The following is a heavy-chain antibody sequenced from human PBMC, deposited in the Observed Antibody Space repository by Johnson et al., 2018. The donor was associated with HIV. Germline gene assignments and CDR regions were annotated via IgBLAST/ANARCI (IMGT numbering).Heavy chain of an antibody. Sequence: VQLVESGGGVVQPGRSLRLSCAASGFTVSRHYMTWVRQAPGKGLEWVSVIYSGGRTHYADSVKGRFTISRDNSKNTLDLQMNNLRAEDTAVYYCVKDRGGRFSGSYLSLRVGAFDIWGQGTLVTVSS. D-gene: IGHD1-26*01. CDR2: IYSGGRT. CDR1: GFTVSRHY. V-gene: IGHV3-66*01. J-gene: IGHJ3*02. CDR3: VKDRGGRFSGSYLSLRVGAFDI.